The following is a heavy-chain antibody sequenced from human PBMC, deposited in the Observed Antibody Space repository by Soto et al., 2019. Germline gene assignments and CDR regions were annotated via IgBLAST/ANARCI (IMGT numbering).Heavy chain of an antibody. V-gene: IGHV3-23*01. D-gene: IGHD3-10*01. CDR2: ISGSSGST. J-gene: IGHJ4*02. CDR3: AKLGSSGLGPGALDY. Sequence: GESLSLSCPASSFSFNNYAMSWVRQAPGKGLEWVSAISGSSGSTYYADSVKGRFTISRDKSKNTLYVHMNSLRAEDTAVYYCAKLGSSGLGPGALDYWGQGILVTVSS. CDR1: SFSFNNYA.